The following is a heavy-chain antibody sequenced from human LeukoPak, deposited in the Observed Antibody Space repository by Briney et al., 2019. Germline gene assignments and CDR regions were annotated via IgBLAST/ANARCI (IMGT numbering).Heavy chain of an antibody. D-gene: IGHD2-15*01. CDR3: ARGAARCSGGHCYPD. V-gene: IGHV3-74*01. CDR1: GFSISNFW. CDR2: INSEGSST. Sequence: AGGSLRLSCAASGFSISNFWMHWVRQAPGKWLVWVSRINSEGSSTTYADSVKGRLTTSRDKAENTPCLQANSLRAEDTAVYYCARGAARCSGGHCYPDWGRGTLVTVSS. J-gene: IGHJ4*02.